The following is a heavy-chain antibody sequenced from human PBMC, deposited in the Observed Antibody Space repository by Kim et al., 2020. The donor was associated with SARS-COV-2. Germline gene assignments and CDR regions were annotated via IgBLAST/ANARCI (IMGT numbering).Heavy chain of an antibody. J-gene: IGHJ4*02. CDR3: ARDSRLLWFGELFQPIDY. Sequence: KGRFTISRDNAKNSLYLQMNSLRAEDTAVYYCARDSRLLWFGELFQPIDYWGQGTLVTVSS. V-gene: IGHV3-11*06. D-gene: IGHD3-10*01.